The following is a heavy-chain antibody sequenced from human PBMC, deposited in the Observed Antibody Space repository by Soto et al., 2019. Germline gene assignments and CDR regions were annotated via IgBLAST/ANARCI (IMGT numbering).Heavy chain of an antibody. CDR1: GLTISGKKY. CDR2: LYDVDGS. D-gene: IGHD1-1*01. Sequence: DVQLVESEGGLIQPGESLRLSCAAFGLTISGKKYVAWVRQAPGKGLEWVSGLYDVDGSFYADSVRGRFTTSSDSSKTTVYLQMNDLRPDDTAVYYCATWHEREHAYDVWGQGTTVTVSS. V-gene: IGHV3-53*01. CDR3: ATWHEREHAYDV. J-gene: IGHJ3*01.